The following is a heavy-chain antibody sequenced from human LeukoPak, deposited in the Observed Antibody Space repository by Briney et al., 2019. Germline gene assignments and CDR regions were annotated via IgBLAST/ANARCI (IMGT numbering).Heavy chain of an antibody. Sequence: GGSLRLSCAASGFTFSSYEMNWVCQAPGKGLEWVSYISSSGSTIYYADSVKGRFTISRDNAKNSLYLQMNSLRAEDTAVYYCARDSASSPDFWSYYYGMDVWGQGTTVTVSS. D-gene: IGHD3-3*01. V-gene: IGHV3-48*03. CDR3: ARDSASSPDFWSYYYGMDV. CDR1: GFTFSSYE. J-gene: IGHJ6*02. CDR2: ISSSGSTI.